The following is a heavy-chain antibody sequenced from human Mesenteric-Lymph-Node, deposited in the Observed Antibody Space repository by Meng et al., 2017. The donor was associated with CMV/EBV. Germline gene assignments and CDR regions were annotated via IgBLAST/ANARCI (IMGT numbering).Heavy chain of an antibody. V-gene: IGHV3-33*01. CDR2: TWFDGSNK. CDR3: ARDWLGYFQH. CDR1: GFTFSTYG. Sequence: LSCGASGFTFSTYGMHWVRQAPGKGLEWVAVTWFDGSNKFHADSVKGRFTISRDNSKNTLYLQMNSLRVEDTAVYYCARDWLGYFQHWGQGSLVTVSS. D-gene: IGHD6-13*01. J-gene: IGHJ1*01.